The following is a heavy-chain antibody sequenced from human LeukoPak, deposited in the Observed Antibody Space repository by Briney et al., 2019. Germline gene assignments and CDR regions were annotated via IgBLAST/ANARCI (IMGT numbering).Heavy chain of an antibody. CDR1: GYTFTSYA. V-gene: IGHV7-4-1*02. Sequence: GASVKVSCKASGYTFTSYAMNWVRQAPGQGLEWMGWINTNTGNPTYAQGFTGRFVFSLDTSVSTAYLQISSLKAEDTAVYYCARSLHRIWFGELGPIDYWGQGTLVTVSS. D-gene: IGHD3-10*01. CDR2: INTNTGNP. J-gene: IGHJ4*02. CDR3: ARSLHRIWFGELGPIDY.